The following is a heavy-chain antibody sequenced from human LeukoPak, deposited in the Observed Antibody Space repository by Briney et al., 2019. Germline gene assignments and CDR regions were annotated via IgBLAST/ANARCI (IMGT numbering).Heavy chain of an antibody. CDR1: GFTFDDYG. CDR3: ARGEDSPFDY. CDR2: INWSGGST. D-gene: IGHD3-22*01. V-gene: IGHV3-20*04. J-gene: IGHJ4*02. Sequence: PGGSLRLSCAASGFTFDDYGMSWVRQAPGKGLEWVSCINWSGGSTGYADSVKGRFTISRDNAKNFLYLQMNSLRAEDTALYYCARGEDSPFDYWGQGTLVTVSS.